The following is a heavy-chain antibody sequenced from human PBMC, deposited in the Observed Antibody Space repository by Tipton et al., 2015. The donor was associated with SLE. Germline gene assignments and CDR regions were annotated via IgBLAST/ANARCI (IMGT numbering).Heavy chain of an antibody. D-gene: IGHD3-10*01. CDR1: GFTFSTYA. J-gene: IGHJ6*03. Sequence: RSLRLSCAASGFTFSTYAMHCVRQAPGKGLEWVAVISYDGSNKYYADSVKGRFTISRDNSKNTLYLQMNSLRAEDTAVYYCVRRKGAMVRGDYYYYMDVWGKGTAVTVSS. CDR2: ISYDGSNK. CDR3: VRRKGAMVRGDYYYYMDV. V-gene: IGHV3-30*04.